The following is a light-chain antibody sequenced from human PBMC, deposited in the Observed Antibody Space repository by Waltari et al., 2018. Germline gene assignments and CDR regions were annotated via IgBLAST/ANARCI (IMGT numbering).Light chain of an antibody. CDR1: QSLLSSFNSKTY. CDR3: HHYYIPPLT. Sequence: DIVLTQSPDSLAVSLGERATINCKSSQSLLSSFNSKTYIALYQQKPGQPPKLLINWASARGSGVPERLSGSGSETDFTLTISSLQAEDVAVYYCHHYYIPPLTFGQGTRLEIK. V-gene: IGKV4-1*01. CDR2: WAS. J-gene: IGKJ5*01.